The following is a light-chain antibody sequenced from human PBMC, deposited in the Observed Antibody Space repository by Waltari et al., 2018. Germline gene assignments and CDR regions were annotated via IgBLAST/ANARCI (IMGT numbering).Light chain of an antibody. J-gene: IGKJ1*01. CDR1: QNIGRT. CDR2: RAS. V-gene: IGKV3-15*01. Sequence: ETVMTQSPDTLSVPSGDRATLSCRASQNIGRTLAWYQHKPGQAPRLLVYRASTRATGVPDRFSGGGSGTDFTLTISSLQSEDFAIYFCQQWNDWPRTFGQGTKVEIK. CDR3: QQWNDWPRT.